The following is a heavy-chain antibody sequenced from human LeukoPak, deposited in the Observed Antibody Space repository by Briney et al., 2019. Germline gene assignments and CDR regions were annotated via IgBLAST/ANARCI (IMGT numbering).Heavy chain of an antibody. J-gene: IGHJ3*02. CDR2: IYHSGST. CDR1: GGYV. Sequence: GGYVMSWIRQPPGEGLEWIGYIYHSGSTYYSPSLKSRVTISVDRSKNQFSLKLSSMTAADTAVYYCARDLNDAFDIWGQGTMVTVSS. V-gene: IGHV4-30-2*01. CDR3: ARDLNDAFDI.